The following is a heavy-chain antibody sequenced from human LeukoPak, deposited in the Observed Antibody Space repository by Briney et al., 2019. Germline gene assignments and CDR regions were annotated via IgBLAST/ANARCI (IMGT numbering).Heavy chain of an antibody. CDR2: SFVSGRT. J-gene: IGHJ4*02. CDR3: ARESARGRAAAGLDY. V-gene: IGHV4-4*07. D-gene: IGHD6-13*01. CDR1: GDSISTYY. Sequence: SETLSLTCSVSGDSISTYYWSWFRQPAGMGLEWVGRSFVSGRTNYSPSLESRVTMSVDASKNQLSLRLSSVTAADTAVYYCARESARGRAAAGLDYWGQGTLVTVSS.